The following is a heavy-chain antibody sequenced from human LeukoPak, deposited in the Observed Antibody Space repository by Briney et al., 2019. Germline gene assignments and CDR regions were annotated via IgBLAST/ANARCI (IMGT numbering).Heavy chain of an antibody. Sequence: GESLKISCKGSGYMFSNYWIGWVRQMPRKSLEWMGTIYPGDSDTTYSPSLQGQVTISADKSISTAYLQWNSLKASDTAMYFCARQTSSSSRVDFWGQGTPVTVSS. J-gene: IGHJ4*02. CDR2: IYPGDSDT. V-gene: IGHV5-51*01. CDR3: ARQTSSSSRVDF. CDR1: GYMFSNYW. D-gene: IGHD6-6*01.